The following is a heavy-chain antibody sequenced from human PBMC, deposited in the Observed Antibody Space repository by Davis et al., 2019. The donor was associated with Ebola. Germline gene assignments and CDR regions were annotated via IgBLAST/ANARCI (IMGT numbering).Heavy chain of an antibody. CDR2: LFPLGSYK. D-gene: IGHD2-15*01. Sequence: PAESLSLSCTASGFTLTSYGLHWVCIAPGPGIECAAALFPLGSYKYYADSVQVRFTISRDNSKNTLFLLTYTQRAEDTAVYYCARACSGGRCYYYNALDVGGQGTTVTVTS. V-gene: IGHV3-33*04. J-gene: IGHJ6*02. CDR3: ARACSGGRCYYYNALDV. CDR1: GFTLTSYG.